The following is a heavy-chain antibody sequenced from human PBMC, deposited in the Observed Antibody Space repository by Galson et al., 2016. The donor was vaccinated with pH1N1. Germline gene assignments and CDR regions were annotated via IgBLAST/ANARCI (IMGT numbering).Heavy chain of an antibody. CDR3: ARRDKYFDTSGFQN. Sequence: SVKVSCKASGGAFSAYAISWVRQAPGQGLEWIGGIIPIFGTPNYAQKFQGRVTITADESTSTHYMELRSLRSEETAIYYCARRDKYFDTSGFQNWGQGTLVTVSS. D-gene: IGHD3-22*01. V-gene: IGHV1-69*13. J-gene: IGHJ4*02. CDR1: GGAFSAYA. CDR2: IIPIFGTP.